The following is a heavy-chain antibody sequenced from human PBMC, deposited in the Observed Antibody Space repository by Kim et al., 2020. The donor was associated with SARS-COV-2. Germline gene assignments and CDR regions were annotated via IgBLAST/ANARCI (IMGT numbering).Heavy chain of an antibody. J-gene: IGHJ4*01. V-gene: IGHV3-23*01. CDR2: ISGSGGST. CDR1: GFTFSSYA. Sequence: GGSLRLSCAASGFTFSSYAMSWVRQAPGKGLEWVSTISGSGGSTYYADSVRGRSTISRDNSKNTLYLQIDSLTAEDTAVYYCATVISRGYIYTEDFDYWG. CDR3: ATVISRGYIYTEDFDY. D-gene: IGHD5-18*01.